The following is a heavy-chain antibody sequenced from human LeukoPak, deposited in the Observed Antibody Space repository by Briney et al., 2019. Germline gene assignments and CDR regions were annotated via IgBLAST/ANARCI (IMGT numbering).Heavy chain of an antibody. CDR2: INHSGST. J-gene: IGHJ3*02. D-gene: IGHD2-8*01. CDR3: ARVNAGQDAFEI. Sequence: SETLSLTCAVYGGSFSGYYWSWIRQPPGKGLGWIGEINHSGSTNYNPSLKSRVTISVDTSKNQFSLKLSSVTAADTAVYYCARVNAGQDAFEIWGQGTMVTVSS. CDR1: GGSFSGYY. V-gene: IGHV4-34*01.